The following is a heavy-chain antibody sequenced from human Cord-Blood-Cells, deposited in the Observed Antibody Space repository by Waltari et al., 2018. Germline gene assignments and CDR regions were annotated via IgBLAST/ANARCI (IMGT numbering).Heavy chain of an antibody. Sequence: QVQLQESGPGLVKPSETLSLTCTVSGGSVSSGSYYRSWLRQPPGKGLEWIGYIYYSGSTNYNPSLKSQVTISVDTSKNQFSLKLSSVTAADTAVYYCARESREPKAFDPWGQGTLVIVSS. D-gene: IGHD1-26*01. CDR1: GGSVSSGSYY. V-gene: IGHV4-61*01. CDR2: IYYSGST. CDR3: ARESREPKAFDP. J-gene: IGHJ5*02.